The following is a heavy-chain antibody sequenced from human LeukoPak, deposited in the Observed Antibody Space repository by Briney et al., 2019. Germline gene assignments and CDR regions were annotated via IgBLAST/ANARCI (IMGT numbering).Heavy chain of an antibody. CDR1: GFTFSSHG. Sequence: PGRSLRLSCAASGFTFSSHGMHWVRQAPGKGLEWVAFISYDGSSKYYADSVKGRFTISRDNSKNTLYLQMNSLRPEDTAVYFCAKDGSVRGLISPDYWGQGALVTVSS. V-gene: IGHV3-30*18. D-gene: IGHD3-10*01. CDR2: ISYDGSSK. CDR3: AKDGSVRGLISPDY. J-gene: IGHJ4*02.